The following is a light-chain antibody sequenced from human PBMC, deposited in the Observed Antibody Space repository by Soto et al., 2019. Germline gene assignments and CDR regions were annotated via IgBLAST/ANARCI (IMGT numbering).Light chain of an antibody. V-gene: IGLV2-14*01. CDR3: NSYTSTSTPYV. Sequence: QSVLTQPASVSGSPGQSITISCTGTRSDVGGYNYVSWYQQFPGKAPKLMIYEVSNRPSGVSLRFSGSKSGNTASLTISGLRAEDEADYYCNSYTSTSTPYVFGTGTKGTVL. CDR1: RSDVGGYNY. CDR2: EVS. J-gene: IGLJ1*01.